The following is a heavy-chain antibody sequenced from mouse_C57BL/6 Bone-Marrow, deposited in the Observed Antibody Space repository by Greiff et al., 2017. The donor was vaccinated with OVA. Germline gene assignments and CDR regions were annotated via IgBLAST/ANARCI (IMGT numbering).Heavy chain of an antibody. Sequence: VQLKESGAELVKPGASVKLSCKASGYTFTEYTIHWVKQRSGQGLEWIGWFYPGSGSIKYNEKFKDKATLTVDKSSSTVYMELSRLTSEDSAVYFCARHEDYDYAMDYWGQGTSVTVSS. CDR1: GYTFTEYT. J-gene: IGHJ4*01. V-gene: IGHV1-62-2*01. CDR2: FYPGSGSI. D-gene: IGHD1-1*02. CDR3: ARHEDYDYAMDY.